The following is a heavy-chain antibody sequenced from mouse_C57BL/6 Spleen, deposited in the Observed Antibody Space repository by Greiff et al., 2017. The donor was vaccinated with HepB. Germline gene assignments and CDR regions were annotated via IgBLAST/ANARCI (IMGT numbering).Heavy chain of an antibody. CDR1: GYAFSSYW. CDR3: ARRYDYEGFAY. CDR2: IYPGDGDT. D-gene: IGHD2-4*01. V-gene: IGHV1-80*01. J-gene: IGHJ3*01. Sequence: QVQLQHSGAELVKPGASVKISCKASGYAFSSYWMNWVKQRPGKGLEWIGQIYPGDGDTNYNGKFKGKATLTADKSSSTAYMQLSSLTSEDSAVYFCARRYDYEGFAYWGQGTLVTVSA.